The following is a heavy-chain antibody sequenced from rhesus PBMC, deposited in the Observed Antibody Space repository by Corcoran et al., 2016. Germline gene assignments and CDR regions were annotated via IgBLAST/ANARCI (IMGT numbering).Heavy chain of an antibody. V-gene: IGHV4-173*01. CDR2: IYGSVAGT. D-gene: IGHD5-36*01. J-gene: IGHJ4*01. CDR3: ARGGYGYPFDF. Sequence: QLQLQESGPGLVKPSGTLSLTCAVSGGSISSNNWSWIRQPPGKGMLWIGRIYGSVAGTDYNPALNSRVTISIYTSKNQFSLNLSSMTAADTAVYYCARGGYGYPFDFWGQGVLVTVSS. CDR1: GGSISSNN.